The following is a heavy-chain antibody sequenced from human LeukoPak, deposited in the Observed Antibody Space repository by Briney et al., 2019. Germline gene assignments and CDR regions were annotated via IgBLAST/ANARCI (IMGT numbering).Heavy chain of an antibody. J-gene: IGHJ4*02. CDR3: AREVLRYFDWPLDY. D-gene: IGHD3-9*01. Sequence: GASVKVSCKASGYTFTSYGISWVRQAPGQGLEWMGWISAYNGNTNYAQKLQGRVTMTTDTSTSTAYMELRGLRSDDTAVYYCAREVLRYFDWPLDYWGQGTLVTVSS. V-gene: IGHV1-18*01. CDR1: GYTFTSYG. CDR2: ISAYNGNT.